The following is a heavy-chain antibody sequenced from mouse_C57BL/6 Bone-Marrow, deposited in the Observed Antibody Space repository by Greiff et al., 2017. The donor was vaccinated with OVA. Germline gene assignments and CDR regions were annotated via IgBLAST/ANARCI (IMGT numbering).Heavy chain of an antibody. J-gene: IGHJ2*01. D-gene: IGHD2-4*01. V-gene: IGHV5-4*03. CDR2: ISDGGSYT. CDR1: GFTFSSYA. CDR3: AGLRLDY. Sequence: DVKLVESGGGLVKPGGSLKLSCAASGFTFSSYAMSWVRQTPEKRLEWVATISDGGSYTYYPDNVKGRFTISRDNAKNNLYLQMSHLKSEDTAMYYCAGLRLDYWGQGTTLTVSS.